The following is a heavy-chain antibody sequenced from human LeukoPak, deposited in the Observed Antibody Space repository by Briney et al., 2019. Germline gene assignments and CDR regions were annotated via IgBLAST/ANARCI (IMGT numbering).Heavy chain of an antibody. CDR1: GFTFSGYS. J-gene: IGHJ5*02. V-gene: IGHV3-74*01. Sequence: PGGSLRLSCGASGFTFSGYSMNWVRQAPGKGLEWVSRINGDGDSTLYADSVKGRFTISRDNAKNTLYLQMNSLRAEDTAVYYCARLRYDSSGYYYDPWGQGTLVTVSS. CDR2: INGDGDST. CDR3: ARLRYDSSGYYYDP. D-gene: IGHD3-22*01.